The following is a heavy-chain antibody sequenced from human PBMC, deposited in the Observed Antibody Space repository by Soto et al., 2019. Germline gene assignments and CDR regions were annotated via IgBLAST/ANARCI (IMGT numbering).Heavy chain of an antibody. CDR1: GGTFSSYA. Sequence: ASVKVSCKASGGTFSSYAISWVRQAPGQGLEWMGGIIPILGIANYAQKFQGRVTITADKSTSTAYMELSSLRSEDTAVYYCARTLSNDSSGYDDAFDIWGQGTMVTVSS. CDR3: ARTLSNDSSGYDDAFDI. J-gene: IGHJ3*02. D-gene: IGHD3-22*01. CDR2: IIPILGIA. V-gene: IGHV1-69*10.